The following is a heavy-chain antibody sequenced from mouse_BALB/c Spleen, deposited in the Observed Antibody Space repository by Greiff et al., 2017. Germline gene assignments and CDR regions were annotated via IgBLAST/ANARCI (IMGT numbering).Heavy chain of an antibody. CDR2: INPSNGRT. Sequence: QVQLQQPGAELVKPGASVKLSCKASGYTFTSYWMHWVKQRPGQGLEWIGEINPSNGRTNYNEKFKSKATLTVDKSSSTAYMQLSSLTSEDSAVYYCVYYYGSSPFAYWGQGTLVTVSA. J-gene: IGHJ3*01. V-gene: IGHV1S81*02. CDR3: VYYYGSSPFAY. D-gene: IGHD1-1*01. CDR1: GYTFTSYW.